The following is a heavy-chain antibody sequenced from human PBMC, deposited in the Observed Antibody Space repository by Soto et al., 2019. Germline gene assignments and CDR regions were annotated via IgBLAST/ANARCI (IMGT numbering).Heavy chain of an antibody. D-gene: IGHD3-10*01. CDR3: ASVAFITMVRGVITPLCP. Sequence: GGSLRLSCAASGFTFSSYWMHWVRQAPGKGQVWVSRINSDGSSTSYADSVKGRFTISRDNAKNTLYLQMNSLRAEDTAAYYFASVAFITMVRGVITPLCPWGQGSLVTVSS. V-gene: IGHV3-74*01. CDR2: INSDGSST. CDR1: GFTFSSYW. J-gene: IGHJ5*02.